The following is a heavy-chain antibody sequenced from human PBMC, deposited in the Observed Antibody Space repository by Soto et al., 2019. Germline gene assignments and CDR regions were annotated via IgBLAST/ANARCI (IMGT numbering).Heavy chain of an antibody. CDR3: ASMSAPDDF. J-gene: IGHJ4*02. CDR1: GLTLSHYW. V-gene: IGHV3-74*01. D-gene: IGHD6-25*01. Sequence: EVLLVESGGGLVQPGGPMRLACAASGLTLSHYWMHWVRQVPGKGLVWVAEISNDERNIRTSYADSVKGRFTVSRDDAKNTLYLQMNSLRGDDTAVYYCASMSAPDDFWGQGAQVTLSS. CDR2: ISNDERNI.